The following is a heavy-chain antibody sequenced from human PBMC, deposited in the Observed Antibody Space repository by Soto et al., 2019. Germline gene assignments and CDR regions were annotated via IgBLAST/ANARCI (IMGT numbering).Heavy chain of an antibody. Sequence: GGSLRLSCAASGLTYSHYGMSWVSQAPGKGLQWVATISGRGGSTYYADSVKGRFTVSRDNSKNTLYLQMNSLRAEDTAVFYCAKDRTAGYSYGYVDYWGPGILVTVSS. CDR1: GLTYSHYG. CDR2: ISGRGGST. J-gene: IGHJ4*02. D-gene: IGHD5-18*01. V-gene: IGHV3-23*01. CDR3: AKDRTAGYSYGYVDY.